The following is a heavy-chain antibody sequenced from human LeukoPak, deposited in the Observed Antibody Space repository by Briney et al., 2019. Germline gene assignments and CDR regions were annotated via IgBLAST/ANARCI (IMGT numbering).Heavy chain of an antibody. J-gene: IGHJ4*02. D-gene: IGHD6-19*01. CDR3: ARNKGTKWLQFDY. V-gene: IGHV4-61*02. CDR2: IYTSGST. Sequence: SQTLSLTCTVSGGSISSGSYCWGWIRQPAGKGLEWIGRIYTSGSTNYNPSLKSRVTISVDTSKNQFSLKLSSVTAADTAVYYCARNKGTKWLQFDYWGQGTLVTVSS. CDR1: GGSISSGSYC.